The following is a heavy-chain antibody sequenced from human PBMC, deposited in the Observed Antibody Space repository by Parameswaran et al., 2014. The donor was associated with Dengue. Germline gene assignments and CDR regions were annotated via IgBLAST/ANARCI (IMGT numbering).Heavy chain of an antibody. J-gene: IGHJ1*01. CDR3: ARVYSTSWYEFFRH. CDR2: VAPLDSYS. Sequence: GESLKISCQNSEYTFTNYWINWVRQMPGKGLEWMGRVAPLDSYSTYSPTFQGHVTISADKSINTAYLHFNSLKASDTAIYYCARVYSTSWYEFFRHWGQGTLVTVSS. D-gene: IGHD5-18*01. V-gene: IGHV5-10-1*01. CDR1: EYTFTNYW.